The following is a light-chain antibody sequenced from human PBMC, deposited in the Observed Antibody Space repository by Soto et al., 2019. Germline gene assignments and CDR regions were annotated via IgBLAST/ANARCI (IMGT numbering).Light chain of an antibody. CDR2: AAS. J-gene: IGKJ5*01. Sequence: DLQMTQSPSSLSGSVGARVTITCRTSQSIGTYLNWYQQKPGKAPKLLIYAASSLQSGVPSRFSGIGSVTDGTLSIRSLKPEDSATYDGQQTYSTTITFGQGTRLEIK. CDR1: QSIGTY. CDR3: QQTYSTTIT. V-gene: IGKV1-39*01.